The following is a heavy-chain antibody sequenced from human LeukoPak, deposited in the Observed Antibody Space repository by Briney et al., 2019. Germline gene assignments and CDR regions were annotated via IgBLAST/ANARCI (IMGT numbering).Heavy chain of an antibody. CDR3: ARGVHYYDSSGYYFDY. CDR2: ISAHNGNT. D-gene: IGHD3-22*01. CDR1: GYTFTSYG. V-gene: IGHV1-18*01. Sequence: ASVKVSCKASGYTFTSYGISWVRQAPGQGLEWMGWISAHNGNTNYAQKLQGRVTMTTDTSTSTAYMELRSLRSDDTAVYYCARGVHYYDSSGYYFDYWGQGTLVTVSS. J-gene: IGHJ4*02.